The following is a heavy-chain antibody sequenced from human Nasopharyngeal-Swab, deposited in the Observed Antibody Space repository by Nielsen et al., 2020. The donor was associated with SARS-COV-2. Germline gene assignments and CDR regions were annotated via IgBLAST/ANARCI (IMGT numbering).Heavy chain of an antibody. Sequence: ASVKVSCKASGYTFTSYGINWVRQAPGQGLEWMGWISAHTGKTKYEQSLQGRVTMTTDTSTSTAYMELRSLRSDDTAMYYCASGGYYVTTGYFLDFWGQGTMVTVSS. V-gene: IGHV1-18*04. CDR3: ASGGYYVTTGYFLDF. CDR2: ISAHTGKT. CDR1: GYTFTSYG. D-gene: IGHD3-22*01. J-gene: IGHJ3*01.